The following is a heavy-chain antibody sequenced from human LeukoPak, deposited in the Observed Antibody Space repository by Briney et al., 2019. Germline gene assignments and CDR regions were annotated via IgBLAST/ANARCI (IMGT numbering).Heavy chain of an antibody. Sequence: SETLSLTCTVSGGSISSYYWSWIRQPPGKGLEWIGYIYYSGSTNYNPSLKSRVTISVGTSKNQFSLKLSSVTAADTAVYYCARARDYYDIDYWGQGTLVTVSS. CDR1: GGSISSYY. D-gene: IGHD3-22*01. CDR2: IYYSGST. CDR3: ARARDYYDIDY. J-gene: IGHJ4*02. V-gene: IGHV4-59*01.